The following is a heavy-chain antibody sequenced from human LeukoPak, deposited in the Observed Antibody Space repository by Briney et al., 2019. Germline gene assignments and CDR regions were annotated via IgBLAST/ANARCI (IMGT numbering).Heavy chain of an antibody. CDR2: VSDSGSTT. CDR1: GFPFSDYA. Sequence: GGSLRLSCTASGFPFSDYAMNWVRQAPGEGLEWVAGVSDSGSTTYSADSVKGRFTISRDDSKNTLYLHMNSLRVDDTAIYYCGRGSRETTMCYYYYMDVWGKGTTVIVSS. CDR3: GRGSRETTMCYYYYMDV. D-gene: IGHD3-10*01. J-gene: IGHJ6*03. V-gene: IGHV3-23*01.